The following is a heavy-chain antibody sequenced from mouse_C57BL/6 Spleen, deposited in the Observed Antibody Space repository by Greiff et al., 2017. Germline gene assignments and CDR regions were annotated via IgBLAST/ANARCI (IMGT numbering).Heavy chain of an antibody. Sequence: EVKLVESGGGLVKPGGSLKLSCAASGFTFSDYGMHWVRQAPEKGLEWVAYISSGSSTIYYADTVKGRFTISRDNAKNTLFMRMTSLRTEDTAMYYGAMYFYDSPYYYAMDYWGQGTSVTVSA. CDR3: AMYFYDSPYYYAMDY. CDR2: ISSGSSTI. V-gene: IGHV5-17*01. J-gene: IGHJ4*01. CDR1: GFTFSDYG. D-gene: IGHD3-2*01.